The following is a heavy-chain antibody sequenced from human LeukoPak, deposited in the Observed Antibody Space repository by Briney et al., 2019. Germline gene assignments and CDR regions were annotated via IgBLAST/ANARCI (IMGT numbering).Heavy chain of an antibody. CDR2: ISAYNGNT. CDR1: GYTFTSYG. J-gene: IGHJ1*01. V-gene: IGHV1-18*01. CDR3: ARVHRREHFHL. Sequence: GAAVKVTLKASGYTFTSYGISWLRQAPGQGLEWMGWISAYNGNTNYAQKLQGRVTMTTDTSTSTAYMELRSLRSDDTAVYYCARVHRREHFHLWGEGTRVTVSS. D-gene: IGHD2/OR15-2a*01.